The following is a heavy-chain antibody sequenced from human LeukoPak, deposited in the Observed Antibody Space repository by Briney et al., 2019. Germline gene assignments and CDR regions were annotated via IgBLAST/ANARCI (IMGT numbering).Heavy chain of an antibody. V-gene: IGHV4-31*03. CDR1: GGSISRGGYC. Sequence: SETLSLTCTVSGGSISRGGYCWSWIRQHPGKGLEWIGYIYYSGSTYYNPSLKSRVTISVDTSKNQFSLKLSPVTAADTAVYYCARGGNAFDIWGQGTMVTVSS. CDR3: ARGGNAFDI. J-gene: IGHJ3*02. D-gene: IGHD1-26*01. CDR2: IYYSGST.